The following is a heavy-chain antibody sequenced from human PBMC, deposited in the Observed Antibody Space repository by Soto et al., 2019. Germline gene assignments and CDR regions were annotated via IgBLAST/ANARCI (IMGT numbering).Heavy chain of an antibody. V-gene: IGHV3-48*02. J-gene: IGHJ6*02. CDR1: GFTFSSYS. CDR3: ASWIGDYDFWSGCYTGLYYGMDV. D-gene: IGHD3-3*01. Sequence: GGSLRLSCAASGFTFSSYSMNWVRQAPGKGLEWVSYISSSSSTIYYADSVKGRFTISRDNAKNSLYLQMNSLRDEDTAVYYCASWIGDYDFWSGCYTGLYYGMDVWGQGTTVTVSS. CDR2: ISSSSSTI.